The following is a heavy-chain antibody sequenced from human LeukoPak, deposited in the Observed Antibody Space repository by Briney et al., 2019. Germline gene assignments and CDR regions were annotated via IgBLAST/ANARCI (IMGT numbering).Heavy chain of an antibody. V-gene: IGHV3-21*01. J-gene: IGHJ4*02. CDR2: ISSSSSDI. Sequence: KPGGSLRLSCAASGFTFSSYSMNWVRQTPGKGLEWVSSISSSSSDIYYADSVRGRFTISRDNAKNSLYLQMNSLRAEDTAIYYCVSAIRGSPIDYWGQGTLVSVPS. D-gene: IGHD3-10*01. CDR1: GFTFSSYS. CDR3: VSAIRGSPIDY.